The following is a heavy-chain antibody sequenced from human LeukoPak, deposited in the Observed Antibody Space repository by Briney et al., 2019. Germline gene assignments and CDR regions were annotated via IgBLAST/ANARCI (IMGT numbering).Heavy chain of an antibody. D-gene: IGHD3-10*01. CDR1: GYTLTELS. Sequence: ASVKVSCKVSGYTLTELSMHWVRQAPGKGLEWMGGFDPEDGETIYAQKFQGRVTMTRDTSTSTVYMELSSLRSEDTAVYYCARPESLLWFGELSGGLDYWGQGTLVTVSS. J-gene: IGHJ4*02. CDR3: ARPESLLWFGELSGGLDY. V-gene: IGHV1-24*01. CDR2: FDPEDGET.